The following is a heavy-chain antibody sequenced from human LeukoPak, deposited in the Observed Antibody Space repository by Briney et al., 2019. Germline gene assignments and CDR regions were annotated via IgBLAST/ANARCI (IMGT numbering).Heavy chain of an antibody. D-gene: IGHD3-16*02. Sequence: PGGSLRLSCAASGFTFSSYAMSWVRQVPGKGLEWVSAISGSGGSTYYADSVKGRFTISRDNSKNTLYLQMNSLRAEDTAVYYCAKGLSHYYYYGMDVWGQGTTVTVSS. CDR3: AKGLSHYYYYGMDV. V-gene: IGHV3-23*01. J-gene: IGHJ6*02. CDR1: GFTFSSYA. CDR2: ISGSGGST.